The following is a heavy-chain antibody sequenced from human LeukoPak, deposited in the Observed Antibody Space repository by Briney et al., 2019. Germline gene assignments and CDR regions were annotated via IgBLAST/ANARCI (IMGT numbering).Heavy chain of an antibody. CDR3: ARGVMVRGVNLDY. V-gene: IGHV3-30*04. J-gene: IGHJ4*02. Sequence: GRSLRLSCAASGFTFSSYAMHWVRQAPGKGLEWVAVISYDGSNKCYADSVKGRFTISRDNSKNTLYLQMNSLRAEDTAVYYCARGVMVRGVNLDYWGQGTLVTVSS. CDR2: ISYDGSNK. CDR1: GFTFSSYA. D-gene: IGHD3-10*01.